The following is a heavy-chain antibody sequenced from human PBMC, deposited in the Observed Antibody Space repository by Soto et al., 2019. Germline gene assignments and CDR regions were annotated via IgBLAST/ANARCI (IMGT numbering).Heavy chain of an antibody. CDR1: GFTFSRYA. V-gene: IGHV3-23*01. CDR3: AKQAVDGSFNSFDP. Sequence: GGSLRLSCAASGFTFSRYAMSWVRQAPGKGLEWVSAISGSGGSTYYADSGKGRFTISRENSKNTLYLQMNSLTAEDTALYYCAKQAVDGSFNSFDPWGQGTLVTVSS. CDR2: ISGSGGST. J-gene: IGHJ5*02. D-gene: IGHD6-19*01.